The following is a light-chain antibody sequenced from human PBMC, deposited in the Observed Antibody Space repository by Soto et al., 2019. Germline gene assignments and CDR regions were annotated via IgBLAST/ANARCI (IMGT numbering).Light chain of an antibody. CDR1: SGSVSTTYY. CDR3: VLYMGSGIWV. Sequence: QTVVTQEPSFSVSPGGTVTLTCGLSSGSVSTTYYPSWYQQTPGQAPRTLMYSTNTRSSGVPDRFSGSILGNKAALTITGAQADDESDYYCVLYMGSGIWVFGGGTKVTV. V-gene: IGLV8-61*01. CDR2: STN. J-gene: IGLJ3*02.